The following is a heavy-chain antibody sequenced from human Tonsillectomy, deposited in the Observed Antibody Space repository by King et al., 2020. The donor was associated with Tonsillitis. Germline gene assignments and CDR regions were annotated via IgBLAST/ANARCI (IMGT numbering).Heavy chain of an antibody. CDR1: GFIFNTYG. J-gene: IGHJ3*02. V-gene: IGHV3-30*02. D-gene: IGHD3-3*01. Sequence: QVQLVESGGGVVQPGGSLRLSCEASGFIFNTYGMHWVRQAPGKGLEWVTFIRFEGSDKYYADSVKGRFTISRDNSKNTVSLQMNSLRSEDTAVYYCAKPLSNYDFRDALDIWGQGTMVTVSS. CDR3: AKPLSNYDFRDALDI. CDR2: IRFEGSDK.